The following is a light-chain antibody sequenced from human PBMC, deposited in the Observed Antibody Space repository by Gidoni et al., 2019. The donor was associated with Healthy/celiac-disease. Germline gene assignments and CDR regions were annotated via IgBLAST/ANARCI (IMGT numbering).Light chain of an antibody. CDR1: SLRSYY. CDR2: GKN. V-gene: IGLV3-19*01. J-gene: IGLJ3*02. CDR3: NSRDSSGNHWV. Sequence: SSELTHAPAVSVALAQTVRITCQGDSLRSYYASWYQQKPGQAPVLVIYGKNNRPSGLPDRFSGSSSGNTASLTITGAQAEDEADYYCNSRDSSGNHWVFGGGTKLTVL.